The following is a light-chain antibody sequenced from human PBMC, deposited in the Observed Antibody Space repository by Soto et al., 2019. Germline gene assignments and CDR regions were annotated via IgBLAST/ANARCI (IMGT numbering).Light chain of an antibody. V-gene: IGKV1-33*01. CDR1: RDIRDF. CDR3: QQYDILPPYI. J-gene: IGKJ2*01. Sequence: EIQMTQSPSSLSVSVGDRVTITCQASRDIRDFLNWYQQKPGKAPKLLIFDASNLEEGVPPRFSGSGSGTDLSFPISSLQPEDVATYYCQQYDILPPYILGQGT. CDR2: DAS.